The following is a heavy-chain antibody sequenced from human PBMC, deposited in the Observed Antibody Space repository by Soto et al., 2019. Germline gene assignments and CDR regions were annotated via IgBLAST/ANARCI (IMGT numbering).Heavy chain of an antibody. D-gene: IGHD3-10*01. Sequence: EVQLVESGGGLVRPGGSLRLSCATSGFSFSDAWMTWVRQAPGRGLEWVGRIISKTDGGTTDYAAPVKGRFSISRDDSRNMLYLQMNPLKTEDTGVYYCTTDYYFGSGSGDYWGQGTLVTVSS. CDR2: IISKTDGGTT. V-gene: IGHV3-15*01. CDR3: TTDYYFGSGSGDY. J-gene: IGHJ4*02. CDR1: GFSFSDAW.